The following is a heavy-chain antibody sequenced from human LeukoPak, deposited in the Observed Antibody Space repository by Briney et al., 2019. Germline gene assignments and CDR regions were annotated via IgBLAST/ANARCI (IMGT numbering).Heavy chain of an antibody. CDR1: GGSISSYY. V-gene: IGHV4-59*01. Sequence: SETLSLTCTVSGGSISSYYWSWIRQPPGKGLEWIGYIYYSGSTNYNPSLKSRVTISVDTSKNQFSLKLSSVTAADTAVYYCARDRDGYGNFGYWGQGTLVTVSS. J-gene: IGHJ4*02. CDR3: ARDRDGYGNFGY. CDR2: IYYSGST. D-gene: IGHD5-24*01.